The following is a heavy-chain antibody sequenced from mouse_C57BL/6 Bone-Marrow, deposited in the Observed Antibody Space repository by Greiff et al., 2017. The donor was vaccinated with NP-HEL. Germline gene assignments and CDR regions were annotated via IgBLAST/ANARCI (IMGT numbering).Heavy chain of an antibody. J-gene: IGHJ4*01. V-gene: IGHV1-59*01. CDR1: GYTFTSYW. Sequence: QVQLQQPGAELVRPGTSVKLSCKASGYTFTSYWMHWVKQRPGQGLEWIGVIDPSDCYTNYNQKFKGKATLTVDTSSSTAYMQLSSLTSEDSAVYYCARDRLYGSYYAMDYWGQGTSVTVSS. CDR3: ARDRLYGSYYAMDY. CDR2: IDPSDCYT. D-gene: IGHD1-1*01.